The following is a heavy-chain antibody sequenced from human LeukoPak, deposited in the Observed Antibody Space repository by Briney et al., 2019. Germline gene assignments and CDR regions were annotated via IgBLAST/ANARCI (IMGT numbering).Heavy chain of an antibody. CDR3: AGCRQEGYSGSSVDY. Sequence: ASVTVSCKASGYTFTSYDIHWVRPATGQGLAWMGWMNPNSGNTGYAQKFQGRVTMTRNTSISTAYVELSSLRCEDTAVYYCAGCRQEGYSGSSVDYWGQGNLVTVFS. CDR2: MNPNSGNT. J-gene: IGHJ4*02. CDR1: GYTFTSYD. D-gene: IGHD1-26*01. V-gene: IGHV1-8*01.